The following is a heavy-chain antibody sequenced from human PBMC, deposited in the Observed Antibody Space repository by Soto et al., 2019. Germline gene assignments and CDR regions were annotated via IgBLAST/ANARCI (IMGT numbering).Heavy chain of an antibody. CDR1: GYTFTSYA. J-gene: IGHJ4*02. V-gene: IGHV1-3*01. D-gene: IGHD3-10*01. CDR3: AGGLGGSGSYSDY. CDR2: INAGNGNT. Sequence: QVQLVQSGAEVKKPGASVKVSCKASGYTFTSYAMHWVRQAPGQRLEWMGWINAGNGNTKYSQKFQGRVTITRDTSAGTAYMERSSLSFEDTAVYYCAGGLGGSGSYSDYWGQGTLVTVSS.